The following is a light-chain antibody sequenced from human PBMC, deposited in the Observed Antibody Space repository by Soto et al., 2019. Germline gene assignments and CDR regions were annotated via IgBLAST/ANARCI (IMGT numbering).Light chain of an antibody. CDR1: QSFSSSS. J-gene: IGKJ1*01. Sequence: EIVLTQSPGTLSLSPGERATLSCRASQSFSSSSLAWYQQKPGQAPRRLIYGASSRATGIPDRFSGSGSGKDFTLTISRLQPEDFAVYYCQQYDSSPRTFGQGTKVEIK. CDR2: GAS. V-gene: IGKV3-20*01. CDR3: QQYDSSPRT.